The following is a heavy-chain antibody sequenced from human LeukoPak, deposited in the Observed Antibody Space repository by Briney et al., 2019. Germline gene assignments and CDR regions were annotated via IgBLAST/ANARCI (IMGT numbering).Heavy chain of an antibody. J-gene: IGHJ4*02. CDR2: VSGSGDST. CDR1: GFTFSSYA. V-gene: IGHV3-23*01. Sequence: GGSLRLSCAASGFTFSSYAMTWVRQAPGKGLEWVSMVSGSGDSTYYADSVKGRFTISRDNSKNTLHLQMNSLRAEDTAVYYCANTRGGYWGQGTLVTVSS. D-gene: IGHD3-16*01. CDR3: ANTRGGY.